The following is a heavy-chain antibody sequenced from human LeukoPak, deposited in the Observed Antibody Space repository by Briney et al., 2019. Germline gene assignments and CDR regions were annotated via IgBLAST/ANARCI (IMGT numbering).Heavy chain of an antibody. V-gene: IGHV3-21*01. CDR1: GFTFSSYS. D-gene: IGHD2-15*01. Sequence: GGSLRLSCAASGFTFSSYSMNWVREAPGKGLEWVSYISSSSSYIYYADSVKGRFTISRDNAKNSLYLQMNSLRAEDTAVYYCAAIRGGSAAYYYYGMDVWGQGTTVTVSS. J-gene: IGHJ6*02. CDR3: AAIRGGSAAYYYYGMDV. CDR2: ISSSSSYI.